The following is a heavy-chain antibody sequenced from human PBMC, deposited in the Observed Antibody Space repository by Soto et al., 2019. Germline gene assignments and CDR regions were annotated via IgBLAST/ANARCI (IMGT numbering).Heavy chain of an antibody. V-gene: IGHV4-34*01. Sequence: SETLSLTCAVYGGSFSGYYWSWIRQPPGKGLEWIGEINHSGSTNYNPSLKSRVTISVDTSKNQFSLKLSSVTAADTAVYYCARGRLTTLNIPFDPWGQGTLVTVSS. CDR3: ARGRLTTLNIPFDP. CDR1: GGSFSGYY. J-gene: IGHJ5*02. D-gene: IGHD4-4*01. CDR2: INHSGST.